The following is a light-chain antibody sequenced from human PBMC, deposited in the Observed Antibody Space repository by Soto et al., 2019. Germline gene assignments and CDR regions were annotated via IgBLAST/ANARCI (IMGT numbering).Light chain of an antibody. J-gene: IGKJ1*01. Sequence: DIQMTQSPSSLSASVGDRLTITCRASQDIGKSLAWYQQRPGKVPKPLIYAASTLPSGVPSRFSGGGSGTHFTLTISNLQPEDVATYYCQMYGTAPETFGQGTKVEIK. CDR1: QDIGKS. V-gene: IGKV1-27*01. CDR2: AAS. CDR3: QMYGTAPET.